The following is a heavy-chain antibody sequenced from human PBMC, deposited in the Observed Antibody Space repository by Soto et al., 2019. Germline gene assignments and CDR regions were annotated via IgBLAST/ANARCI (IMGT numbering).Heavy chain of an antibody. D-gene: IGHD1-26*01. Sequence: QVQLQQWGAGLLKPSETLSLTCAVYGGSFSGYYWSWIRQPPGKGLEWIGEINHSGSTNYNPSLMSRVTISVDTSKNQFSLKLSSVTAADTAVYYCARACIDPREVWFDPWGQGTLVTVSS. J-gene: IGHJ5*02. CDR1: GGSFSGYY. V-gene: IGHV4-34*01. CDR2: INHSGST. CDR3: ARACIDPREVWFDP.